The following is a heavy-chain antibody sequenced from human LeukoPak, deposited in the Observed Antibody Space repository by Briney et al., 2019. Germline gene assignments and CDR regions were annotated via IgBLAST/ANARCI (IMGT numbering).Heavy chain of an antibody. CDR2: IRRRAYGGAA. Sequence: GGSLRLSCTTSGFAFDDFAMSWVRQPAGKGVEWVGFIRRRAYGGAAEYAASVKGRFIISRDDSKGIAYLQMNSLKTEDTAVYYCSRNGLVDFDYWGQGSRVIVSP. J-gene: IGHJ4*02. CDR3: SRNGLVDFDY. CDR1: GFAFDDFA. V-gene: IGHV3-49*04.